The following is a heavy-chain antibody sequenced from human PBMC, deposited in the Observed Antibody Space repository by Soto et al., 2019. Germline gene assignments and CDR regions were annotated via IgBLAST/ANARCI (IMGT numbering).Heavy chain of an antibody. V-gene: IGHV4-39*01. J-gene: IGHJ6*02. CDR1: GGSISSTKNY. D-gene: IGHD3-10*01. Sequence: SETLSLTCTVSGGSISSTKNYWGWIRQPPGKGLEWIGTISYNGNTCYNPSLNGRVIISADTSKNQFSLKLSSLTAADTAVYYCSRRYSFGSGKYGVDVWGQGTMVTVSS. CDR3: SRRYSFGSGKYGVDV. CDR2: ISYNGNT.